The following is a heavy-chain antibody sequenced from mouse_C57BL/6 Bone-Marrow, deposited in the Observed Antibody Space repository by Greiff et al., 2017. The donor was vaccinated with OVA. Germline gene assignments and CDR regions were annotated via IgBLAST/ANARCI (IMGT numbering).Heavy chain of an antibody. CDR2: IYPRDGST. Sequence: QVQLQQSGPELVKPGASVKLSCKASGYTFTSYDINWVKQRPGQGLEWIGWIYPRDGSTKYNEKFKGKATLTVDTSSSTAYMELHSLTSEDSAVYFCARRPTVVAHYYAMDYWGQGTSVTVSS. CDR3: ARRPTVVAHYYAMDY. D-gene: IGHD1-1*01. CDR1: GYTFTSYD. J-gene: IGHJ4*01. V-gene: IGHV1-85*01.